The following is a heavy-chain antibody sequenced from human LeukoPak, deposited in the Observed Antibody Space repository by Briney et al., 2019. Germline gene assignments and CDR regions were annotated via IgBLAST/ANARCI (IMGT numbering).Heavy chain of an antibody. CDR2: IYYSGST. V-gene: IGHV4-31*03. CDR1: GGSISSGGYY. J-gene: IGHJ6*03. D-gene: IGHD2-2*01. Sequence: SQTLSLTCTVSGGSISSGGYYWSWIRQHPGKGLEWIGYIYYSGSTYYNPSLKSRVTISVDTSKNQFSLKLSSVTAADTAVYYCARESESSTRYYYYYMDVWGKGTTVTVSS. CDR3: ARESESSTRYYYYYMDV.